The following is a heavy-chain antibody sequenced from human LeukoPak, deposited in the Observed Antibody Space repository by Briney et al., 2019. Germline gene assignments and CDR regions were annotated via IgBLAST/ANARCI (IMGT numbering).Heavy chain of an antibody. CDR1: GFTFSSYS. CDR2: ISSSSSTI. Sequence: GGSLRLSCAASGFTFSSYSMNWVRQAPGKGLDWLSYISSSSSTIYYADSVKGRCTISRDNAKNSLHLQMNSLRVEDTPVYYCARDRYSYFCGQGTLVTVSS. J-gene: IGHJ4*02. V-gene: IGHV3-48*01. CDR3: ARDRYSYF. D-gene: IGHD6-13*01.